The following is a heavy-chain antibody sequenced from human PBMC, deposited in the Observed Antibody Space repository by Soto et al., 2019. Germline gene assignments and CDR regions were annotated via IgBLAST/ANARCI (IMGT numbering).Heavy chain of an antibody. Sequence: PSETLSLTCTVSGGSISSYYWSWTRQPPGKGLEWIGYIYYSGSTNYNPSLKSRVTISVDTSKNQFSLKLSSVTAADTAVYYCARGDKRDSDFWSGYSSASRYYYYGMDVWGQGTTVTVSS. D-gene: IGHD3-3*01. J-gene: IGHJ6*02. CDR2: IYYSGST. V-gene: IGHV4-59*01. CDR1: GGSISSYY. CDR3: ARGDKRDSDFWSGYSSASRYYYYGMDV.